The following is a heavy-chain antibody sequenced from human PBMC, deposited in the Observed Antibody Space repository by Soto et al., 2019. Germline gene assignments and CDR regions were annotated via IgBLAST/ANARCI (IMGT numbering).Heavy chain of an antibody. J-gene: IGHJ6*02. D-gene: IGHD2-2*02. V-gene: IGHV3-13*05. CDR3: ARAYTGRLPRRADYYYAMDV. CDR2: IGAARDP. Sequence: GGSLRLSCATSGFTFSNFDMHWVRQAPGKGLEWVSAIGAARDPYYLGSVKGRFTISRENAKNSVYLQMNDLRAGDSAVYYCARAYTGRLPRRADYYYAMDVWGQGTTVTVSS. CDR1: GFTFSNFD.